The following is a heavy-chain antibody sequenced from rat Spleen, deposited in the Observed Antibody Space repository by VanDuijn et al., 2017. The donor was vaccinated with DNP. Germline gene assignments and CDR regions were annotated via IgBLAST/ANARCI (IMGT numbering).Heavy chain of an antibody. D-gene: IGHD1-10*01. Sequence: EVQLVESGGGLVQPGRSMKLSCAASGFTFSDYDMAWVRQTPKKGLEWVATISYDGSSTYYRDSVKGRFTISRDNAKSTLYLQMDSLRSEDTATYYCATRTTQGFFDYWGQGVMVTVSS. CDR2: ISYDGSST. CDR1: GFTFSDYD. J-gene: IGHJ2*01. CDR3: ATRTTQGFFDY. V-gene: IGHV5-7*01.